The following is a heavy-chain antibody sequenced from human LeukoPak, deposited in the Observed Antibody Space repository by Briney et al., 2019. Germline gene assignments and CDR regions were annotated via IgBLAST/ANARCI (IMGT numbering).Heavy chain of an antibody. D-gene: IGHD5-24*01. CDR2: ISSSSYI. CDR3: ARGIDGYNSYYFDY. Sequence: PGGSLRLSCAASVFTFSSDSMNWVRQAPGKGLEWVSSISSSSYIYYADSVKGRFTISRDNAKNSLYLQMNSLRAEDTAVYYCARGIDGYNSYYFDYWGQGTLVTVSS. V-gene: IGHV3-21*01. J-gene: IGHJ4*02. CDR1: VFTFSSDS.